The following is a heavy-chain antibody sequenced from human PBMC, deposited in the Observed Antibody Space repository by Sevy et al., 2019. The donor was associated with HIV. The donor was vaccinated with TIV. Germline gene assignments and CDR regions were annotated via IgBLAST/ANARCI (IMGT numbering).Heavy chain of an antibody. CDR3: VKGSKATDSAFDL. CDR2: VSYDGSTK. CDR1: GFTFSNYG. Sequence: GGSLRLSCAASGFTFSNYGMHWVRQAPGKGLEWVAVVSYDGSTKYCADFVKGRFTISRDNSKNTVYLQMNTLRTEDTAVFYCVKGSKATDSAFDLWGQGTMVTVSS. D-gene: IGHD1-26*01. J-gene: IGHJ3*01. V-gene: IGHV3-30*18.